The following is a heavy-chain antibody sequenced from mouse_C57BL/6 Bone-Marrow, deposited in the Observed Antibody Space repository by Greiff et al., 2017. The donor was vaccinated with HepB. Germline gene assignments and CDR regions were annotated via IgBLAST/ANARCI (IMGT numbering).Heavy chain of an antibody. V-gene: IGHV5-17*01. CDR3: ARNGYYYGSSFWYFDV. D-gene: IGHD1-1*01. CDR2: ISSGGSTI. CDR1: GFTFSDYG. J-gene: IGHJ1*03. Sequence: EVQLQESGGGLVKPGGSLKLSCAASGFTFSDYGMHWVRQAPEKGLEWVAYISSGGSTIYYADTVKGRFTISRDNAKNTLFLQMTSLRSEDTAMYYCARNGYYYGSSFWYFDVWGTGTTVTVSS.